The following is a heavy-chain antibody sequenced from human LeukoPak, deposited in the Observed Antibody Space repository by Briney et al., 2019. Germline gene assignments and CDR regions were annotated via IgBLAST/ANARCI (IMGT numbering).Heavy chain of an antibody. J-gene: IGHJ6*02. Sequence: ASVKVSCKASGGTFSSYAISWVRQAPGQGLEWMGRIIPIFGIANYAQKFQGRVTITAGKSTSTAYMELSSLRSEDTAVYYCAGGYSYGKNYYYYGIDVCGQGTTVTVSS. CDR2: IIPIFGIA. V-gene: IGHV1-69*04. CDR1: GGTFSSYA. CDR3: AGGYSYGKNYYYYGIDV. D-gene: IGHD5-18*01.